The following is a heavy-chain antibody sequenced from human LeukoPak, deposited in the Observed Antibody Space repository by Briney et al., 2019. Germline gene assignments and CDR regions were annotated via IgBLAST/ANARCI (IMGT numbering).Heavy chain of an antibody. CDR2: FDPEDGET. V-gene: IGHV1-24*01. D-gene: IGHD3-3*01. J-gene: IGHJ4*02. CDR3: AALRFLEWLSSAYDY. CDR1: GYTLTELS. Sequence: ASVKVSCKVSGYTLTELSMHWVRQAPGKGREWMGGFDPEDGETIYAQKFQGRVTMTEDTSTDTAYMELSSLRSEDTAVYYCAALRFLEWLSSAYDYWGQGTLVTVSS.